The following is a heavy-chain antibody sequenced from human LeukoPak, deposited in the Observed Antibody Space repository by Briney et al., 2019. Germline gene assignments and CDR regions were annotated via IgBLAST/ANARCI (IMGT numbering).Heavy chain of an antibody. V-gene: IGHV3-23*01. CDR3: AKDRYGSSCPGSD. CDR2: ISGSGGST. D-gene: IGHD6-13*01. J-gene: IGHJ4*02. CDR1: GFTVSSNY. Sequence: GGSLRLSCAASGFTVSSNYMSWVRQAPGKGLEWVSAISGSGGSTYYADSVKGRFTISRDNSKNTLYLQMNSLRAEDTAVYYCAKDRYGSSCPGSDWGQGTLVTVSS.